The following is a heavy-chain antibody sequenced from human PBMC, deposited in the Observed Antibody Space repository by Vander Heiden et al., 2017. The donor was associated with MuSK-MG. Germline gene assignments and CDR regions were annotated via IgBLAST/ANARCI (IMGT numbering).Heavy chain of an antibody. D-gene: IGHD2-21*01. Sequence: QLQLQESGPGLVKPSETLSLTCTVSGRSISSSSYYWGWIRQPPGKGLEWIGSIYYSGSTYYNPSLKSRVTISVDTSKNQFSLKLSSVTAADTAVYYCARHLLGGDSPDAFDIWGQGTMVTVSS. CDR2: IYYSGST. CDR1: GRSISSSSYY. CDR3: ARHLLGGDSPDAFDI. J-gene: IGHJ3*02. V-gene: IGHV4-39*01.